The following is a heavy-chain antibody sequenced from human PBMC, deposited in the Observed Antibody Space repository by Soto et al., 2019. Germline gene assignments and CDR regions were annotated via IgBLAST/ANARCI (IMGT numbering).Heavy chain of an antibody. CDR3: ARGDPLLWFGEKVYYGMDV. V-gene: IGHV4-59*01. J-gene: IGHJ6*02. D-gene: IGHD3-10*01. Sequence: QVQLQESGPGLVKPSETLSLTCTVSGGSISSYYWSWIRQPPGKGLEWIGYIYYSGSTNYNPSLKSRVTISVDTDKNQFSLKLSSVTAADTAVYYCARGDPLLWFGEKVYYGMDVWGQGTTVTVSS. CDR1: GGSISSYY. CDR2: IYYSGST.